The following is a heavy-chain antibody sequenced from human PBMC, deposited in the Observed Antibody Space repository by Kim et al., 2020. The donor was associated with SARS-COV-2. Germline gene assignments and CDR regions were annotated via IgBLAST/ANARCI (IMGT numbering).Heavy chain of an antibody. V-gene: IGHV4-39*01. Sequence: SETLSLTCTVSGGSISSSSYYWGWIRQPPGKGLEWIGSIYYSGSTYYNPSLKSRVTISVDTSKNQFSLKLSSVTAADTAVYYCARLTPWGGSSSWGQGTLVTVSS. J-gene: IGHJ5*02. D-gene: IGHD6-6*01. CDR2: IYYSGST. CDR1: GGSISSSSYY. CDR3: ARLTPWGGSSS.